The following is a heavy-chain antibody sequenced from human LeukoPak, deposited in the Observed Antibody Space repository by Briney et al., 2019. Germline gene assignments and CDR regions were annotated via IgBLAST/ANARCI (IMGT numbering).Heavy chain of an antibody. CDR1: GFSLSTSGVG. V-gene: IGHV2-5*02. D-gene: IGHD6-13*01. Sequence: ESGPTLVNPTQTLTLTCTFSGFSLSTSGVGVGWIRQPPGKALEWLAVIYWDDDKRYRPSLKSRVTITKDTSKNQVVLTMTNMDPVDTATYYCAHLSKYSSTWSHWGQGTLVTVSS. CDR3: AHLSKYSSTWSH. CDR2: IYWDDDK. J-gene: IGHJ4*02.